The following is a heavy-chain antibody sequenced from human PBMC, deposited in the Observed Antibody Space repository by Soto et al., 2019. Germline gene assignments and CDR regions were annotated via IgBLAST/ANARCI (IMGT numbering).Heavy chain of an antibody. V-gene: IGHV3-33*01. CDR2: IWYDGSGK. J-gene: IGHJ4*02. CDR3: ATGSSRYGPGLDY. Sequence: QVQLVESGGGVVQPGRSLRVSCAASGFTFSSFGMHWVRQAPGRGLEWVAAIWYDGSGKYYADSVKGRFTISRDNSRNTLELQMNSLRAEDTAVYSCATGSSRYGPGLDYWGQGTLVTVSS. D-gene: IGHD3-10*01. CDR1: GFTFSSFG.